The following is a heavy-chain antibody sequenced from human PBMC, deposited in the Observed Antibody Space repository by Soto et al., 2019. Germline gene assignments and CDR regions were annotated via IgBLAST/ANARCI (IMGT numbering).Heavy chain of an antibody. V-gene: IGHV3-30-3*01. D-gene: IGHD3-3*01. CDR1: GFTFSSYA. CDR2: ISYDGSNK. J-gene: IGHJ4*02. Sequence: PGGSLRLSCAASGFTFSSYAMHWVRQAPGKGLEWVAVISYDGSNKYYADSVKGRFTISRDNSKNTLYLQMNSLRAEDTAVYYCARVGDFWSGYYFSGDFYFDYSGQGTLVTVSS. CDR3: ARVGDFWSGYYFSGDFYFDY.